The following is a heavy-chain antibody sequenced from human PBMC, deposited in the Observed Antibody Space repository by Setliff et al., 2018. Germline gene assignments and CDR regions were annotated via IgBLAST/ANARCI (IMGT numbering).Heavy chain of an antibody. V-gene: IGHV3-21*01. J-gene: IGHJ6*03. CDR3: ARAADSYGPPRSYMDV. Sequence: GGSLRLSCAASGFAFASHNMLWVRQAPGKGLEWVSSISSSSSYIYYADSVQGRFTISRDNAKNSLYLQMNSLRAEDTAVYYCARAADSYGPPRSYMDVWGKGTTVTVSS. D-gene: IGHD5-18*01. CDR1: GFAFASHN. CDR2: ISSSSSYI.